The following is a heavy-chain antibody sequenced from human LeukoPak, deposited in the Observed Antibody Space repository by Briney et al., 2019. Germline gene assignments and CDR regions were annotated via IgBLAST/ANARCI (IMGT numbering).Heavy chain of an antibody. J-gene: IGHJ4*02. D-gene: IGHD4-17*01. V-gene: IGHV3-21*01. CDR1: GFTFSSYS. Sequence: PGGSLRLSCAASGFTFSSYSMNWVRQAPGKRLEWVSSISSSSSYIYYADSVKGRFTISRDNAKNTLYLQVNSLRAEDTAVYYCARGGYGDYGDYWGQGTLVTVSS. CDR2: ISSSSSYI. CDR3: ARGGYGDYGDY.